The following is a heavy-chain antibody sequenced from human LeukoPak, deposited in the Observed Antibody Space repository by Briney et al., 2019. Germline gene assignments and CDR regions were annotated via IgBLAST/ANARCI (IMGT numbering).Heavy chain of an antibody. J-gene: IGHJ5*02. CDR3: VRPSLLRGLVGYYCYA. CDR1: GYSFSSHD. D-gene: IGHD3-10*01. CDR2: MNPKSGNT. Sequence: ASVKVSCKASGYSFSSHDINWVRQATGQGLEWMGWMNPKSGNTDHAQKFQGRVTMSRNTSISVAHLELSSLRSEDTAVYFCVRPSLLRGLVGYYCYAWGQGTPLTVFS. V-gene: IGHV1-8*01.